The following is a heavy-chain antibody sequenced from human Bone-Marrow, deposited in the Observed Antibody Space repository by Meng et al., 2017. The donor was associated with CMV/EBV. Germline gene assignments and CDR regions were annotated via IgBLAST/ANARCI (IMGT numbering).Heavy chain of an antibody. CDR3: ARELDDFWSGYYPLDP. CDR2: ISSSSSTI. D-gene: IGHD3-3*01. V-gene: IGHV3-48*04. Sequence: GESLKISCAASGFTFSSYSMNWVRQAPGKGLEWVSYISSSSSTIYYADSVKGRFTISRDNAKNSLYLQMNSLRAEDTAVYYCARELDDFWSGYYPLDPWGQGTLVTVSS. CDR1: GFTFSSYS. J-gene: IGHJ5*02.